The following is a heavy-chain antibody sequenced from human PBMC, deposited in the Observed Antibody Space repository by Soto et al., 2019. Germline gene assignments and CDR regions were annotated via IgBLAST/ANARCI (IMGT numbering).Heavy chain of an antibody. D-gene: IGHD3-22*01. Sequence: SETLSLPCTVSGASINNNDYYWSWIRQTPGKGLEWIGYVYYSGTTDYIPSLKSRLSMSIDKSQNQFTLKLNSVTAADTATYYCARMSYFYDKWYFDLWCRGTRVTVSS. V-gene: IGHV4-30-4*01. CDR3: ARMSYFYDKWYFDL. J-gene: IGHJ2*01. CDR1: GASINNNDYY. CDR2: VYYSGTT.